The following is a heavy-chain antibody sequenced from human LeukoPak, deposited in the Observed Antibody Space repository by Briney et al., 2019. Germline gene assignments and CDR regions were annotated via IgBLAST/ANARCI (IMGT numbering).Heavy chain of an antibody. D-gene: IGHD6-19*01. J-gene: IGHJ4*02. CDR1: GFTFSRHA. V-gene: IGHV3-23*01. CDR3: AKRAGSGWLLDY. Sequence: LAGGSLRLSCAASGFTFSRHAMSWVRQAPGKGLEWVSLNSGSGTATYYADSVKGRFTISRDNSKNTLFLQMDSLRAEDTAVYYCAKRAGSGWLLDYWGQGTLVTVSS. CDR2: NSGSGTAT.